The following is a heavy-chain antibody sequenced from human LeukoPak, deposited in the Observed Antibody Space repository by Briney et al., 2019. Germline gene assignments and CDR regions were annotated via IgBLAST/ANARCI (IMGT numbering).Heavy chain of an antibody. CDR2: IYSGGST. CDR3: ARWQLGRYHAFDL. D-gene: IGHD1-26*01. Sequence: GGSLRLSWAASGFTVSSNYMSWVRQAPGKGLEWVSVIYSGGSTYYADSVKGRFTISGDNSKNTLYLQMNSLGVEDTAVYYCARWQLGRYHAFDLWGQGTMVTVSS. J-gene: IGHJ3*01. CDR1: GFTVSSNY. V-gene: IGHV3-53*01.